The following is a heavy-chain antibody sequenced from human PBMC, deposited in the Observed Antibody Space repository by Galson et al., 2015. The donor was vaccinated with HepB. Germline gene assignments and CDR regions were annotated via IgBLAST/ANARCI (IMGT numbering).Heavy chain of an antibody. CDR1: GFTFRNYA. D-gene: IGHD6-19*01. V-gene: IGHV3-23*01. CDR3: ARVQPEYTSGWYRQALYYVDS. J-gene: IGHJ4*02. CDR2: ITPSGDNT. Sequence: SLRLSCAASGFTFRNYAMSWVRQAPGKGLEWVAAITPSGDNTYYADSVKGRFTISRDNSKITLFLQKTGLTADDTAIYYCARVQPEYTSGWYRQALYYVDSWGQGTLVAVSS.